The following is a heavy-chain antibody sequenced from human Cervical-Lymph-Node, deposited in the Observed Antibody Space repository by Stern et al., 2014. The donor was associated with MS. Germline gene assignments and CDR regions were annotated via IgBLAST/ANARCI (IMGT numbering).Heavy chain of an antibody. CDR3: ARGHIPYAYNYLFDY. J-gene: IGHJ4*02. V-gene: IGHV3-33*01. D-gene: IGHD5-24*01. CDR1: GFPFSSYG. Sequence: VQLLESGGGVVQPGTSLRLSCAASGFPFSSYGMHWVRQAPGKGLEWVALAWYDGSTAYYTNSVKGRFTISRDNSKNKLSFPMHSLTAEDTAVYYCARGHIPYAYNYLFDYWGQGTLVTVSS. CDR2: AWYDGSTA.